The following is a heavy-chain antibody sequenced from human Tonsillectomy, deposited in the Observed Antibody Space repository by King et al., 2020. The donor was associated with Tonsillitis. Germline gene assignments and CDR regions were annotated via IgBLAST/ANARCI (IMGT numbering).Heavy chain of an antibody. CDR3: ARQKGVPYYDFWSGYLGYFDL. CDR2: IYPGVSDT. Sequence: VQLVESGAEVKKPGESLKISCKGSGYSFTSYWIGWVRQMPGKGLEWMGIIYPGVSDTRYSPSFQGQVTISADKSISTAYLQWSSLKASDTAMYYCARQKGVPYYDFWSGYLGYFDLWGRGTLVTVSS. CDR1: GYSFTSYW. J-gene: IGHJ2*01. D-gene: IGHD3-3*01. V-gene: IGHV5-51*01.